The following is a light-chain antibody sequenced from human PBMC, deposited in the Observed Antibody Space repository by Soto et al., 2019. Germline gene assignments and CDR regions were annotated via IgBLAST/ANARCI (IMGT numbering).Light chain of an antibody. V-gene: IGKV3-15*01. J-gene: IGKJ3*01. CDR1: QSVSSN. Sequence: EIVMTQSPATLSVSPGERATLSCRASQSVSSNLAWYQQKPGQAPRLLIYGASTRATGIPARFSGSGSGTDVTRAISSLQSEDFAVYYCQQYNNWPPRFTFGPGTKVDIK. CDR2: GAS. CDR3: QQYNNWPPRFT.